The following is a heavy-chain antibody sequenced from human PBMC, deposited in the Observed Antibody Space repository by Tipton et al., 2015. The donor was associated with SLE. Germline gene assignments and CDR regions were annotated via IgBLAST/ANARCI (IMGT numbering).Heavy chain of an antibody. CDR1: GGSFSGYY. Sequence: TLSLACAVYGGSFSGYYWSWIRQPPGKGLEWIGEINHSGSTNYNPSLKSRVTISVDTSKNQFSLKLSSVTAADTAVYYCARVGYFQHWGQGTLVTVSS. CDR3: ARVGYFQH. CDR2: INHSGST. V-gene: IGHV4-34*01. J-gene: IGHJ1*01.